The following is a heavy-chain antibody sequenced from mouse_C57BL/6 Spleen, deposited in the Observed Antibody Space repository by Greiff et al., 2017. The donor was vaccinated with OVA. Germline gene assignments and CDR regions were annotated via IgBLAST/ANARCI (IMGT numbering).Heavy chain of an antibody. V-gene: IGHV14-4*01. D-gene: IGHD2-5*01. Sequence: EVQLQQSGAELVRPGASVKLSCTASGFNIKDDYMHWVKQRPEQGLEWIGWIDPENGDTEYASKFQGKATITADTSSNTAYLQLSSLTSEDTAVYYCTTDSNFYYFDCWGQGTTLSVS. CDR2: IDPENGDT. J-gene: IGHJ2*01. CDR1: GFNIKDDY. CDR3: TTDSNFYYFDC.